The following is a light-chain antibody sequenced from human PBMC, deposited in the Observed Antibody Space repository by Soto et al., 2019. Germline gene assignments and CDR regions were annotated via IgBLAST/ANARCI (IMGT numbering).Light chain of an antibody. Sequence: QSVLTQPASVSGSPGQSITISCTGTSSDVGNYNLVSCYQHDPGKAPKLLIYEGSKRPSGVSDRFSGSKSGNTASLTISGLQAEDEADYYCCSYASSSTYVFGTGTKVTV. J-gene: IGLJ1*01. CDR1: SSDVGNYNL. CDR3: CSYASSSTYV. V-gene: IGLV2-23*01. CDR2: EGS.